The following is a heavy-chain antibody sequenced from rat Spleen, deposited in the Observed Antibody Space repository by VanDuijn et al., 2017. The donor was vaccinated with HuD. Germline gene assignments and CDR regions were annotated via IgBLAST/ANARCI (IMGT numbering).Heavy chain of an antibody. V-gene: IGHV5-25*01. J-gene: IGHJ1*01. CDR3: TRHAYYDGYYHWYFDF. D-gene: IGHD1-12*03. Sequence: EVQLVESGGGLMQPGRSMKLSCAASGLSFSNYDMAWVRQAPTKGLEWVASISTGGGNTYYRDSVKGRFTISRDNAKSTLYLQMDSLRSEDTATHYCTRHAYYDGYYHWYFDFWGPGTMVTVSS. CDR2: ISTGGGNT. CDR1: GLSFSNYD.